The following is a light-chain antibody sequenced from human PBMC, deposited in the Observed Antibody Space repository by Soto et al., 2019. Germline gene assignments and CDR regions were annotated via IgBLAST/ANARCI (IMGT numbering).Light chain of an antibody. J-gene: IGKJ1*01. CDR1: QSVSSSY. Sequence: EIVLTQSPGTLSLSPGERATLSCRASQSVSSSYLAWYQQKPGQAPRPLIYGASSRATGIPDRFSGGGSGTDFTLTISRLEPEDFAVYYCQQYGSSPWTFGQGTKVEI. CDR2: GAS. CDR3: QQYGSSPWT. V-gene: IGKV3-20*01.